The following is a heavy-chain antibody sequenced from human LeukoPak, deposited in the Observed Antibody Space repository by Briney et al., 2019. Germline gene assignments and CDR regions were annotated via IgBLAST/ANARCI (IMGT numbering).Heavy chain of an antibody. CDR1: GFTFSSYW. D-gene: IGHD3-22*01. J-gene: IGHJ3*01. V-gene: IGHV3-53*01. Sequence: GGSLRLSCAASGFTFSSYWMSWVRQAPGKGPEWVSVIYSGSTIRYADSVKGRFTISRDNSRDTLHLQMNSLRVDDTAVYYCVRAVHHLFYSDSSGYYGDAFDVWGQGTVGTVSS. CDR2: IYSGSTI. CDR3: VRAVHHLFYSDSSGYYGDAFDV.